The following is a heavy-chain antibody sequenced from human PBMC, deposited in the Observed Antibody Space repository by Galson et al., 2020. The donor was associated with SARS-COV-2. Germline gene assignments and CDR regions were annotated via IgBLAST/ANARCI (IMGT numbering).Heavy chain of an antibody. CDR1: GGSIRSYY. V-gene: IGHV4-59*08. CDR3: ARDTPNYGMDV. D-gene: IGHD2-15*01. J-gene: IGHJ6*02. CDR2: IYYTGNT. Sequence: SQTLSLTCTVSGGSIRSYYWSWVRQSPGKGLEWIGNIYYTGNTQYNPSLKSRLTISIDTSKNQFSLKLTSVTAADTAVYYCARDTPNYGMDVWGQGTTVTVSS.